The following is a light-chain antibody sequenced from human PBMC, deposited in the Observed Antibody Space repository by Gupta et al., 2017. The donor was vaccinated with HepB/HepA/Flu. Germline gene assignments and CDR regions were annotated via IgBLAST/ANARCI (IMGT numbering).Light chain of an antibody. J-gene: IGKJ4*01. CDR3: QQSNGYPLT. CDR1: QSISSW. CDR2: KAS. V-gene: IGKV1-5*03. Sequence: DIQMTQSPSTLSASVGDRVTITCRASQSISSWLAWYQQKPGKAPKLLIYKASSLQSGVPSRFSGSESGTEFTLTISSLQPDDFATYYCQQSNGYPLTFGGGTKVEIK.